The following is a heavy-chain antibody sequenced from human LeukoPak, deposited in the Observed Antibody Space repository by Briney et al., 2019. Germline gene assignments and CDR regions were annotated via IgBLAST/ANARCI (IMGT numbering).Heavy chain of an antibody. V-gene: IGHV3-21*01. J-gene: IGHJ4*02. CDR1: GFTFSNAW. D-gene: IGHD1-26*01. CDR3: ARATGGGELRN. CDR2: ISSSSSYI. Sequence: GGSLRLSCAASGFTFSNAWMNWVRQAPGKGLEWVSSISSSSSYIYYTDSVKGRFTISRDNAKNSLYLQMNSLRAEDTAVYYCARATGGGELRNWGQGTLVTVSS.